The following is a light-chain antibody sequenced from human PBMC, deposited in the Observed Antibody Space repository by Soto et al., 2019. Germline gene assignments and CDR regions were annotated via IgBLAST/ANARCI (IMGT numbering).Light chain of an antibody. V-gene: IGLV2-18*02. J-gene: IGLJ2*01. CDR1: SSDVGSNNR. Sequence: QSVLTQPPSVSGSPGQSVTISCTGSSSDVGSNNRVSWYQQPPGTAPKFIIYEVSNRPSGVPDRFSGSKSGNTASLTISGLQAEDEADYYCSSYISSSSSVLFGGGTKVTVL. CDR3: SSYISSSSSVL. CDR2: EVS.